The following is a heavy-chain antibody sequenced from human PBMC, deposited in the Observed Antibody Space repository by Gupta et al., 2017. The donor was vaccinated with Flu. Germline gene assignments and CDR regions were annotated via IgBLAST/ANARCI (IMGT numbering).Heavy chain of an antibody. CDR2: IKHSGST. CDR1: GGSFSGYY. V-gene: IGHV4-34*01. D-gene: IGHD3-9*01. CDR3: AREGSDILTGYSFYYFDY. Sequence: QVQLQQWGAGLLKPSETLSFTCAVYGGSFSGYYWSWIRQPPGKGLEWIGEIKHSGSTNYNPSLKRRVTISVDTSKNQFSLKLSSVTAAETAVYYCAREGSDILTGYSFYYFDYWGHGTLVTVYS. J-gene: IGHJ4*01.